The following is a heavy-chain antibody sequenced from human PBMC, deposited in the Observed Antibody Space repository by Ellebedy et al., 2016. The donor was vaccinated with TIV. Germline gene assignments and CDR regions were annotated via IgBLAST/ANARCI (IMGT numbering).Heavy chain of an antibody. D-gene: IGHD6-19*01. CDR2: IDHSGTT. CDR1: GGSISSNNW. Sequence: MPSETLSLTCAVSGGSISSNNWWNWVRQPPGKGLEWLGEIDHSGTTNYNPSLKSRVTISVDTSKNQFSLKMISVTAADTAVYYCARWIVVAGGFDYWGQGTLVTVSS. J-gene: IGHJ4*02. V-gene: IGHV4-4*02. CDR3: ARWIVVAGGFDY.